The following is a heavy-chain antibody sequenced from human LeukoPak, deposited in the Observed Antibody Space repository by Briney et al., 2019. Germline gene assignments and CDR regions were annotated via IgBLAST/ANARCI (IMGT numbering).Heavy chain of an antibody. D-gene: IGHD6-19*01. CDR2: IYTSGTT. CDR3: AKGDHGSGWYRVGPWRPYYFDY. J-gene: IGHJ4*02. CDR1: GGSISSGSYY. Sequence: SETLSLTSTVSGGSISSGSYYWSWIRQPAGKGLEWIGRIYTSGTTNYNPSLKSRVTISVDTSKNHFSLKLSSVTAADTAVYYCAKGDHGSGWYRVGPWRPYYFDYWGQGTLVTVSS. V-gene: IGHV4-61*02.